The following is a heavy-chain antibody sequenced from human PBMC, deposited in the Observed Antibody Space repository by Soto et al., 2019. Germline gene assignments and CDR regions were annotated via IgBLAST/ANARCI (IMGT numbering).Heavy chain of an antibody. J-gene: IGHJ4*02. CDR1: GFTFSNYA. Sequence: GGSLRLSCAASGFTFSNYAMSWVRQAQGKGLEWVSLVSATAGTTYYTDSVKGRFTISRDNSRNTVYLQMNSLRVDDTAVYYCAKDRLAGGFDYWGQGTLVTVSS. D-gene: IGHD3-16*01. V-gene: IGHV3-23*01. CDR3: AKDRLAGGFDY. CDR2: VSATAGTT.